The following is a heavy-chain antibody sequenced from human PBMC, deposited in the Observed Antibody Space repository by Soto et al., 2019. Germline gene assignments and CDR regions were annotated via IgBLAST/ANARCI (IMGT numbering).Heavy chain of an antibody. D-gene: IGHD2-8*01. CDR2: ISFDGVIR. V-gene: IGHV3-30*14. Sequence: QVQVTESGGGVVQPGGSLRLSCTTSGFTFSAYSMHWFRQAPGKGLEWVAVISFDGVIRNYADSVKGRFTISRDNSRNTLDLQMNILRLEDTALYYCTREPVTTKWFFDNWGQGIVVVVSS. CDR3: TREPVTTKWFFDN. CDR1: GFTFSAYS. J-gene: IGHJ4*02.